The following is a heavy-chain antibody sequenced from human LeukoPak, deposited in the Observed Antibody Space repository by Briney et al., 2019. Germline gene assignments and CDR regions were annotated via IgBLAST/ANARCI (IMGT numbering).Heavy chain of an antibody. V-gene: IGHV4-30-4*08. J-gene: IGHJ3*02. CDR3: ASGYSYGYNAFDI. CDR1: GGSISSGDYY. D-gene: IGHD5-18*01. CDR2: IYYSGST. Sequence: SETLSLTCTVSGGSISSGDYYWSWIRQPPGKGLEWIGYIYYSGSTYYNPSLKSRVTMSVDTSKNQFSLKLSSVTAADTAVYYCASGYSYGYNAFDIWGQGTMDTVSS.